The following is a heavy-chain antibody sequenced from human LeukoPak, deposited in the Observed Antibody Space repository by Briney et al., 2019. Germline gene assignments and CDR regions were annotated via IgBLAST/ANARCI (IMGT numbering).Heavy chain of an antibody. CDR1: GGSISSGGYY. V-gene: IGHV4-31*03. J-gene: IGHJ4*02. CDR2: IYYDGST. D-gene: IGHD6-19*01. Sequence: SQTLSLTCTVSGGSISSGGYYWSWIRQHPGKGLEWIGYIYYDGSTYYNPSLKSRVTISVDTSKNQLSLKLGSVTAADTAVYYCVRQPAVAGSYFDYWGQGTLVTVSS. CDR3: VRQPAVAGSYFDY.